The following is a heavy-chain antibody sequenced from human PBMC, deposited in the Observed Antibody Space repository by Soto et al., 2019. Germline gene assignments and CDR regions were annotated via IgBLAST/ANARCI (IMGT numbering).Heavy chain of an antibody. CDR2: IYYSGST. J-gene: IGHJ4*02. D-gene: IGHD3-10*01. CDR3: ARGDLGMVRGVIPEAFDY. Sequence: SETLSLTCTVSGGSISSSSYYWGWIRQPPGKGLEWIGSIYYSGSTYYNPSLKSRVTISVDTSKNQFSLKLSSVTAADTAVYYCARGDLGMVRGVIPEAFDYWGQGTLVTVSS. V-gene: IGHV4-39*01. CDR1: GGSISSSSYY.